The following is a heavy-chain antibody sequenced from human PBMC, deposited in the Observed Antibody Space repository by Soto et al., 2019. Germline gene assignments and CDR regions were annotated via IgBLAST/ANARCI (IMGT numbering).Heavy chain of an antibody. CDR3: ARGGSSWYFDY. D-gene: IGHD6-13*01. Sequence: SETLSLPCPVSGGSISRYYSTLVRQSLGKGLEWIGYFYYSGGTNYNPSLKSRVTISVDTSKSQLSLKLSSVTAADTAVYYCARGGSSWYFDYWGQGALVTVSS. J-gene: IGHJ4*02. CDR1: GGSISRYY. V-gene: IGHV4-59*01. CDR2: FYYSGGT.